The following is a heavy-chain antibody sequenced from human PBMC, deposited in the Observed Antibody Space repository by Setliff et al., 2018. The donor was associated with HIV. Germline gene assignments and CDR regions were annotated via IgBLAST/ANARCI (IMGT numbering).Heavy chain of an antibody. Sequence: ASVKVSCKSSGYNFNNFGVSWVRQAPGQGLEWMGIMNPNDGGTQYAQNFRGRVSMTRDTSTTTVYMELYSLKSEDTAVYYCARSFDILTGDLDYWGQGTLVTVSS. CDR1: GYNFNNFG. D-gene: IGHD3-9*01. CDR3: ARSFDILTGDLDY. J-gene: IGHJ4*02. CDR2: MNPNDGGT. V-gene: IGHV1-46*02.